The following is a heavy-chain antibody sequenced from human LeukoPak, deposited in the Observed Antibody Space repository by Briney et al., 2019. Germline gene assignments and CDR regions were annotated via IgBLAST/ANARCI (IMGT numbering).Heavy chain of an antibody. CDR1: GGSFSGYY. V-gene: IGHV4-34*01. CDR3: ASVDTAMRGFDY. Sequence: SETPSLTCAVYGGSFSGYYWSWIRQPPGKGLEWIGEINHSGSTNYNPSLKSRVTISVDTSKNQFSLKLSFVTAADTAVYYCASVDTAMRGFDYWGQGTLVTVSS. D-gene: IGHD5-18*01. J-gene: IGHJ4*02. CDR2: INHSGST.